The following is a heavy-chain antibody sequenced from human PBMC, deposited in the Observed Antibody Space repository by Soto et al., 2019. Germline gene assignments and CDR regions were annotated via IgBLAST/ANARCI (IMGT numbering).Heavy chain of an antibody. CDR1: GYSFASYW. D-gene: IGHD2-2*03. Sequence: GESLKISCQGPGYSFASYWIGWVRQMPGKDLEWMGIIYPGDSDTRYSPSFQGQVTISADQSLRTASLKWTSLKASDTALYYCARTPSFTLGFSYDGMDVWGEGTKVTV. V-gene: IGHV5-51*01. CDR2: IYPGDSDT. CDR3: ARTPSFTLGFSYDGMDV. J-gene: IGHJ6*02.